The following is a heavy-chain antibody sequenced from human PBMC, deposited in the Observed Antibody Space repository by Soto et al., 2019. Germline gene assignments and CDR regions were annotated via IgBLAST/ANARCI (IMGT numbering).Heavy chain of an antibody. Sequence: SETLSLTCAVYGGSFSGYYWSWIRQPPGKGLEWIGEINHSGSTNYNPSLKSRVTISVDTSKNQFSLKLSSVTAADTAVYYCARGGQGANYYGSGSYYPIDYWGQGTLVTVSS. D-gene: IGHD3-10*01. V-gene: IGHV4-34*01. J-gene: IGHJ4*02. CDR1: GGSFSGYY. CDR3: ARGGQGANYYGSGSYYPIDY. CDR2: INHSGST.